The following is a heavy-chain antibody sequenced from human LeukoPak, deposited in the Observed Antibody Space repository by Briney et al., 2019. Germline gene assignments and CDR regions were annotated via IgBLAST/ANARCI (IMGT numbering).Heavy chain of an antibody. D-gene: IGHD3-16*01. CDR3: ARERKIYDYVWGSYSDY. CDR2: ISAYNGNT. V-gene: IGHV1-18*01. CDR1: GYTFTSYG. J-gene: IGHJ4*02. Sequence: ASVKVSCKASGYTFTSYGISWVRQAPGQGLEWMGWISAYNGNTNYAQKLQGRVTMTTDTSTSTAYMELRSLRSDDTAVYYCARERKIYDYVWGSYSDYWGQGTLVTVSS.